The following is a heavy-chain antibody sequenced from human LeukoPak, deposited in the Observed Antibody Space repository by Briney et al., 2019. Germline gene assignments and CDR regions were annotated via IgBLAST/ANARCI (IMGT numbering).Heavy chain of an antibody. CDR3: VRGRGSYGWFDP. CDR2: ISGDGTAR. Sequence: GGSLRLSCAASGFTSSSYWMHWVRQVPGKGLVWVSRISGDGTARNYADSVKGRFTISRDDAKNTVDLQMSSLRGEDTAVYYCVRGRGSYGWFDPWGQGTLVTVSS. J-gene: IGHJ5*02. CDR1: GFTSSSYW. V-gene: IGHV3-74*01. D-gene: IGHD3-10*01.